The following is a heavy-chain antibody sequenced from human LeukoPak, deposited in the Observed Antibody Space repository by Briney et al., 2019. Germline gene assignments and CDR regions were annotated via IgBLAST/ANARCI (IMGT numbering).Heavy chain of an antibody. J-gene: IGHJ6*02. V-gene: IGHV4-38-2*02. D-gene: IGHD3-10*01. CDR2: IYHSGST. CDR1: GYSISSGYY. Sequence: SETLSLTYTVSGYSISSGYYWGWIRQPPGKGLEWIGSIYHSGSTYYNPSLKSRVTISVDTSKNQFSLKLSSVTAADTAVYYCARDGAYYGSGSYPNVWGQGTTVTVSS. CDR3: ARDGAYYGSGSYPNV.